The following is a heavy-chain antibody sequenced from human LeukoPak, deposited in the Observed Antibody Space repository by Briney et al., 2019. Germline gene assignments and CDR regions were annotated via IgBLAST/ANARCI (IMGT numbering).Heavy chain of an antibody. Sequence: ASVKVSCKASGGTFSSYAISWVRQAPGQGLEWMGGIIPIFGTANYAQKFQGRVTITADKSTSTAYMELSSLRSEDTAVYYCARGGYYDILTGYLPSNWFDPWGQGTLVTVSS. CDR3: ARGGYYDILTGYLPSNWFDP. V-gene: IGHV1-69*06. CDR1: GGTFSSYA. CDR2: IIPIFGTA. D-gene: IGHD3-9*01. J-gene: IGHJ5*02.